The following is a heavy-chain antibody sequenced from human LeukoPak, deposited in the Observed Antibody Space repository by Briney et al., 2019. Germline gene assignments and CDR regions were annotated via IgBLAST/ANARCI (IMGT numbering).Heavy chain of an antibody. Sequence: GASVKVSCKASGYTFTSYYTHWVRQAPGQGLEWMGIINPSGGSTSYAQKFQGRVTMTRDTSTSTVYMELSGLRSEDTAVYYCARSVATPYMDVWGKGTTVTVSS. V-gene: IGHV1-46*01. J-gene: IGHJ6*03. CDR3: ARSVATPYMDV. CDR1: GYTFTSYY. CDR2: INPSGGST. D-gene: IGHD5-12*01.